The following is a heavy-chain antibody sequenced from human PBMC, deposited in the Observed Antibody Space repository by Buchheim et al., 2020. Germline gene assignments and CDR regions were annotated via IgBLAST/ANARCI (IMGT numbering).Heavy chain of an antibody. Sequence: QVQLVQSGAEVKKPGASVKVSCKASGFTLTGYYKHWVRQAPGQGLEWMGWINPDSGGTNYEQKFQGRVTMTRDTSINTAYMELSSLTSDDSAVYYCARTSSFDYWGQGTL. J-gene: IGHJ4*02. V-gene: IGHV1-2*02. CDR1: GFTLTGYY. CDR3: ARTSSFDY. CDR2: INPDSGGT.